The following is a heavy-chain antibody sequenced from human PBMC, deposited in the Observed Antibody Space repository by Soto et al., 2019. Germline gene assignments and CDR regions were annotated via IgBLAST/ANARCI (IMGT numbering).Heavy chain of an antibody. D-gene: IGHD5-18*01. CDR3: ARGHRAMEYYYYYGMDV. Sequence: NPSETLSLTCSVSGGSISSSFLSWIRQPPGKELEWIGYISYSGSTTYNPSLKSRITLSVDTSKNQFSLRVASVTAADTAVYYCARGHRAMEYYYYYGMDVWGQGTTVTVSS. CDR1: GGSISSSF. J-gene: IGHJ6*02. CDR2: ISYSGST. V-gene: IGHV4-59*01.